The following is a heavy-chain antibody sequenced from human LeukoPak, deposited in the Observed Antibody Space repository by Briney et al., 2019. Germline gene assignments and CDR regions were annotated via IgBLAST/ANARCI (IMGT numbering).Heavy chain of an antibody. CDR3: ARAEGGSSSEAFDY. J-gene: IGHJ4*02. V-gene: IGHV4-30-4*08. CDR1: GGSISSGDYY. CDR2: IYYSGST. D-gene: IGHD6-6*01. Sequence: PSQTLSLTCTVSGGSISSGDYYWSWIRQPPGKGLEWIGYIYYSGSTYYNPSLKSRVTISVDTSKNQFSLKLSSVTAADTAVYYCARAEGGSSSEAFDYWGQGTLVTVSS.